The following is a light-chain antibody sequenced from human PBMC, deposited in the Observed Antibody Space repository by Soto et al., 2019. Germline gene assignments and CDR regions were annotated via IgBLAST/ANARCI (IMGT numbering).Light chain of an antibody. V-gene: IGKV3-20*01. CDR3: QQYSTSPWT. CDR1: QSVSSSY. CDR2: AAS. Sequence: EIVLTQSPGTLSLSPGERATLSCRASQSVSSSYLAWYQQKPGQAPRLLIYAASSRATGIPDRFSGSGSGTDFTLTISRLEPEDFALYYCQQYSTSPWTFGQGTKVEIK. J-gene: IGKJ1*01.